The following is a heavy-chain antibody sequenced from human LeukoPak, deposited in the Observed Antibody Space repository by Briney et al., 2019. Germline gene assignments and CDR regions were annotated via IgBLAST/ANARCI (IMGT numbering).Heavy chain of an antibody. CDR1: GFTFSNYW. CDR2: IKPDGSAK. CDR3: ARNPFGDHDY. V-gene: IGHV3-7*01. J-gene: IGHJ4*02. D-gene: IGHD4-17*01. Sequence: GGSLRLSCAASGFTFSNYWMTWVRQAPGKGLEWVANIKPDGSAKNYVDSVKGRFTIFRDNAKNSLYLQMNSLTVADTAVYFGARNPFGDHDYWGQGTLVTVSS.